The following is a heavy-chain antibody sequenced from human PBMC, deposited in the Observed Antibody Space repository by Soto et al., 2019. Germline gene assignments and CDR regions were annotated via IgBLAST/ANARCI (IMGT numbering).Heavy chain of an antibody. Sequence: SETLSLTCAVYGGSFSGYYLSWIRQPPGEGLEWIGEINHSGSTNYNPSLKSRVTISVDTSKNQFSLKLSSVTAADTAVYYCARGIAALYYYYGMDVWGQGTTVTVSS. V-gene: IGHV4-34*01. CDR3: ARGIAALYYYYGMDV. D-gene: IGHD6-6*01. J-gene: IGHJ6*02. CDR1: GGSFSGYY. CDR2: INHSGST.